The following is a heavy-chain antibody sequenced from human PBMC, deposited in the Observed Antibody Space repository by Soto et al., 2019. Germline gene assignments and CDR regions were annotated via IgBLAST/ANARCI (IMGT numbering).Heavy chain of an antibody. Sequence: EVQLVESGGGLVKPGGSLRLSCVDSGFTLSSYSMNWVRQAPGKELEWVSSISTTSNPIFYADSVRGRFTISRDNAKNSLYLQMNSLRAEDTAVYYCLRGGRGYTRDDVLDAWGQGTMVTVSS. J-gene: IGHJ3*01. D-gene: IGHD2-2*02. CDR3: LRGGRGYTRDDVLDA. CDR2: ISTTSNPI. V-gene: IGHV3-21*06. CDR1: GFTLSSYS.